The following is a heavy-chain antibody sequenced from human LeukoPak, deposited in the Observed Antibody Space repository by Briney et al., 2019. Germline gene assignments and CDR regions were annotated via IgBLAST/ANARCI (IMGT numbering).Heavy chain of an antibody. CDR2: ISGSGGST. CDR3: AKSAYYYDSSGYYDFDY. V-gene: IGHV3-23*01. D-gene: IGHD3-22*01. J-gene: IGHJ4*02. Sequence: GGSLRLSCAASGFTFSIYAMSWVRQAPGKGLEWVSAISGSGGSTYYADSVKGRFTISRDNPKNTLYLQMNSLRAEDTAVYYCAKSAYYYDSSGYYDFDYWGQGTLVTVSS. CDR1: GFTFSIYA.